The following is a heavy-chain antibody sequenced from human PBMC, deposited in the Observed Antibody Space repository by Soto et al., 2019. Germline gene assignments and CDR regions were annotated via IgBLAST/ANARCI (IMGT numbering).Heavy chain of an antibody. CDR3: VRDSHGDY. Sequence: EVPLVESGGGLVQPGGSLRLSCAASGFTFSNYWMHWVRQAPGKGLAWVARIDHDGSTDYAGSVRGRFTGSRDNAENMLYLQMNSLRDDDTALYYCVRDSHGDYWGQGPLVTVSS. CDR1: GFTFSNYW. J-gene: IGHJ4*02. CDR2: IDHDGST. V-gene: IGHV3-74*01.